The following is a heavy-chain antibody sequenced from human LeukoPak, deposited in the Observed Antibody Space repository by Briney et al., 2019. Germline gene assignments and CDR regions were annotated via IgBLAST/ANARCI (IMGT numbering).Heavy chain of an antibody. V-gene: IGHV1-8*01. CDR3: ARGQYSSSWFDY. J-gene: IGHJ5*01. CDR1: GYTFTSCG. Sequence: EASVKVSCKASGYTFTSCGINWVRQATGQGLEWMGWMNPNSGNTGYAQKFQGRVTMTRNTSISTAYMELSSLRSEDTAVYYCARGQYSSSWFDYWGQGTLVTVSS. CDR2: MNPNSGNT. D-gene: IGHD6-13*01.